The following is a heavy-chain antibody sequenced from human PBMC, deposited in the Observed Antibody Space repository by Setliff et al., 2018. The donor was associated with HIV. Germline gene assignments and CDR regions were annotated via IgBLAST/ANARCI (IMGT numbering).Heavy chain of an antibody. CDR1: GFTFSSYS. D-gene: IGHD3-3*01. V-gene: IGHV3-21*01. J-gene: IGHJ6*02. Sequence: GGSLRLSCAASGFTFSSYSMNWVRQAPGKGLEWVSSISSSSGSIYYADSVKGRFTISRDNSKNTLYLQMNSLRAEDTAVYYCAKDLVEGVDSTSYYYVMDVWGQGTTVTVSS. CDR3: AKDLVEGVDSTSYYYVMDV. CDR2: ISSSSGSI.